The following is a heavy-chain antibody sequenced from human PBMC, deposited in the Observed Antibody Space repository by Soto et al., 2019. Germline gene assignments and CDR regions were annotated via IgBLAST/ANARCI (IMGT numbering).Heavy chain of an antibody. Sequence: GGSLRLSCAASGFTFSNAWMSWVRQAPGKGLEWVGRIKSKTDGGTTDYSAPVKGRFTISRDDSKNTRYLQMNSLKTEDTAVYYCTTVLSYPTPYYYYGMDVWGQGTTVTVSS. D-gene: IGHD2-2*01. CDR2: IKSKTDGGTT. CDR3: TTVLSYPTPYYYYGMDV. CDR1: GFTFSNAW. J-gene: IGHJ6*02. V-gene: IGHV3-15*01.